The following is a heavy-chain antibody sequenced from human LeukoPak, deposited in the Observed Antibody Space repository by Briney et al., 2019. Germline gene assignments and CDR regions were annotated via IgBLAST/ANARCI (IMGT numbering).Heavy chain of an antibody. CDR3: ARQRGSGLGYYYYMDV. CDR1: GYSFASYW. Sequence: GESLKISCKGSGYSFASYWIGWVRQMPGKGLEWMGIIYPGDSDTRYSPSFQGQVTISADKSISTAYLQWSSLKASDTAMYYCARQRGSGLGYYYYMDVWGKGTTVTVSS. V-gene: IGHV5-51*01. J-gene: IGHJ6*03. D-gene: IGHD3-10*01. CDR2: IYPGDSDT.